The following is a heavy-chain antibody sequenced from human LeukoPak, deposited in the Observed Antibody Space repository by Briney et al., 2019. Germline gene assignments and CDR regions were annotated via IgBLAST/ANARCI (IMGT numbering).Heavy chain of an antibody. CDR3: ARESRSGSYSSY. J-gene: IGHJ4*02. V-gene: IGHV3-7*01. Sequence: TGGSLRLSCAASGFTFSSYWMSWVRQAPGKRLEWVANINQDGSEKSYVDSVKGRFTISRDNAKNSLYLQMHSLRAEDTAVYYCARESRSGSYSSYWGQGTLVTVSS. CDR1: GFTFSSYW. CDR2: INQDGSEK. D-gene: IGHD1-26*01.